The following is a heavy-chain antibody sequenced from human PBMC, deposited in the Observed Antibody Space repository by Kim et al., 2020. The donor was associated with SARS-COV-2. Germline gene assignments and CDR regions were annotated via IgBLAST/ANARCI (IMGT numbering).Heavy chain of an antibody. V-gene: IGHV4-39*01. J-gene: IGHJ3*02. CDR1: GGSISSSSYY. D-gene: IGHD3-22*01. CDR3: ARSVIVFYYDSSGYDAFDI. Sequence: SETLSLTCTVSGGSISSSSYYWGWIRQPPGKGLEWIGSIYYSGSTYYNPSLKSRVTISVDTSKNQFSLKLSSVTAADTAVYYCARSVIVFYYDSSGYDAFDIWGQGTMVTVSS. CDR2: IYYSGST.